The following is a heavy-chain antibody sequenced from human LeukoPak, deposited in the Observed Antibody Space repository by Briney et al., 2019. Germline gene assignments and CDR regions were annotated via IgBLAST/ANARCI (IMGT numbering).Heavy chain of an antibody. J-gene: IGHJ4*02. Sequence: SQTLSLTCAVSGGSISGGGYSWRCIRQPPGKGLEWIGNSYHSECTYYNTSLKSRVTISVDRSKNQVSLKLSSVTAADTAVYYCARALNTYYYDSSGYYYRRGYYFDYWGQGTLVTVSS. CDR1: GGSISGGGYS. V-gene: IGHV4-30-2*01. D-gene: IGHD3-22*01. CDR2: SYHSECT. CDR3: ARALNTYYYDSSGYYYRRGYYFDY.